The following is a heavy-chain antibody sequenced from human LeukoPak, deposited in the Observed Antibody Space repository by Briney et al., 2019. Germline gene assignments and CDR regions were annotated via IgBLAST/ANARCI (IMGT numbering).Heavy chain of an antibody. CDR1: GYTFTSYA. Sequence: ASVKVSCKASGYTFTSYAMNWVRQAPGQGLEWMGGIIPIFGTANYAQKFQGRVTITADESTSTAYMELSSLRSEDTAVYYCARETANVWGSYRLDYWGQGTLVTVSS. D-gene: IGHD3-16*02. V-gene: IGHV1-69*13. CDR2: IIPIFGTA. J-gene: IGHJ4*02. CDR3: ARETANVWGSYRLDY.